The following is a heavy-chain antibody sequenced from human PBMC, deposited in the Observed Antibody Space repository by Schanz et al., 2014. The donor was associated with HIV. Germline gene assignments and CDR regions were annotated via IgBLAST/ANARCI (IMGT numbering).Heavy chain of an antibody. D-gene: IGHD3-3*01. V-gene: IGHV3-48*02. J-gene: IGHJ6*02. Sequence: EVQLVESGGGLEQPGGSLRLSCTASGFTLSSYSMNWVRQAPGKGLEWISYISGSSSTIYYAGSVKGRFTISRDNAKNSLFLQMNSLKDDDTAVYYCAREAYYFDFWNGQYYYYGLDVWGQGTTVTVSS. CDR3: AREAYYFDFWNGQYYYYGLDV. CDR2: ISGSSSTI. CDR1: GFTLSSYS.